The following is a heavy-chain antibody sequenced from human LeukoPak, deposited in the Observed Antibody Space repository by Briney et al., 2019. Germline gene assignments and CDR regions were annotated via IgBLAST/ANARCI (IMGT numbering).Heavy chain of an antibody. CDR2: ISSSGSTI. V-gene: IGHV3-48*03. CDR1: GFSFSSYE. Sequence: GGSLRLSCGASGFSFSSYEMNWVRQGPGKGLEWVSSISSSGSTIYYADSVKGRFTISRDNAKNSLFLQMNSLRAEDTAVYYCARLDFGDSNLDYWGQGTLVTVSS. CDR3: ARLDFGDSNLDY. J-gene: IGHJ4*02. D-gene: IGHD4-17*01.